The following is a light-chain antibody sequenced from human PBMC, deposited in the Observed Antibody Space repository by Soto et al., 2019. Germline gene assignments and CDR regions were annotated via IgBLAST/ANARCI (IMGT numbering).Light chain of an antibody. V-gene: IGKV3-20*01. J-gene: IGKJ1*01. CDR1: QSISSSY. CDR3: EQADGPPGA. Sequence: TQSPGTLSLSPGESATLSCRASQSISSSYLAWYQQKPGQAPRLLIYGGSNRATAIPDRFKGSGAGTDVTLAVNRLEAGDSSVDYVEQADGPPGAVGEGTKVDIK. CDR2: GGS.